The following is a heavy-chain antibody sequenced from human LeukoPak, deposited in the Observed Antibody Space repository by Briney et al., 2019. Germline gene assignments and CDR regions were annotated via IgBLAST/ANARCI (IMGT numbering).Heavy chain of an antibody. CDR1: GGSISSYY. CDR3: ARDRGGPENWFDP. J-gene: IGHJ5*02. V-gene: IGHV4-59*12. D-gene: IGHD3-16*01. Sequence: SETLSLTCTVSGGSISSYYWSWIRQPPGKGLEWIGYIYYSGSTNYNPSLKSRVTISVDTSKNQFSLKLNSVTAADTAVYYCARDRGGPENWFDPWGQGTLVTVSS. CDR2: IYYSGST.